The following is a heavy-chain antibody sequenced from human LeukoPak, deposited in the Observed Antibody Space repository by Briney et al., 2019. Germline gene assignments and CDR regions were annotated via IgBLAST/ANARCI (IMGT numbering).Heavy chain of an antibody. Sequence: KPSQTLPLTCTVSGGSISSGSYYWSWIRQPAGKGLEWIGRIYTSGSTNYNPSLKSRVTISVDTSKNQLSLKLRSVIAADTAVYYCARHGEGNVSPMLHWGQGTLVTVSS. D-gene: IGHD3-10*01. J-gene: IGHJ4*02. CDR2: IYTSGST. CDR3: ARHGEGNVSPMLH. V-gene: IGHV4-61*02. CDR1: GGSISSGSYY.